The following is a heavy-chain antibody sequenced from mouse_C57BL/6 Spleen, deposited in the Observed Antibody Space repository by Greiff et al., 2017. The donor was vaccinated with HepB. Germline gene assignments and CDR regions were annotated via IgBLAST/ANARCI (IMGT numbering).Heavy chain of an antibody. J-gene: IGHJ2*01. CDR3: ARGGVGDRDFDF. Sequence: QVQLQQSGAELVKPGASVKMSCKASGYTFTSYWINWVKQSHGKGLEWIGVIHPDNGTTNYNQKFKRKATVTVDTSSSTAYMQLSSLTSEDSAVYYCARGGVGDRDFDFWGQGTTLTVSS. CDR1: GYTFTSYW. CDR2: IHPDNGTT. D-gene: IGHD3-3*01. V-gene: IGHV1-55*01.